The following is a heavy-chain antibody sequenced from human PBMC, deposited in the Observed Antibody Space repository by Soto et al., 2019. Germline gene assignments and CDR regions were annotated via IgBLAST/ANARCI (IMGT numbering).Heavy chain of an antibody. J-gene: IGHJ5*02. V-gene: IGHV4-30-4*02. CDR2: IYYSGST. CDR3: ARERPDGSRLDP. D-gene: IGHD6-13*01. CDR1: GCSISSLAYY. Sequence: SETLSLTCTVSGCSISSLAYYWSWIRQPPGKGLEWIGYIYYSGSTYYNPSLKSRVTISVDTSKNQFSLKLSSVTAADTAVYYCARERPDGSRLDPWGQGTLVTVS.